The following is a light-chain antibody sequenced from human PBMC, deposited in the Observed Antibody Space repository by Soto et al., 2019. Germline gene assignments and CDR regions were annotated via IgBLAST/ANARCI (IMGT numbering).Light chain of an antibody. CDR1: SSNIGAGSA. CDR2: ENT. Sequence: QSVLTQPPSVSGAPGQNIIISCTGSSSNIGAGSAVHWYQQLPGTAPKLLINENTNRPSGVPDRFSGFKSGTSASLAITGLQAEDEADYYCQSYATSRYVWVFGGGTKVTVL. V-gene: IGLV1-40*01. CDR3: QSYATSRYVWV. J-gene: IGLJ3*02.